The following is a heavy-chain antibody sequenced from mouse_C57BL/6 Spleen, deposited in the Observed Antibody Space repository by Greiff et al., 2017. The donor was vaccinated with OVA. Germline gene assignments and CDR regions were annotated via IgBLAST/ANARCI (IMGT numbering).Heavy chain of an antibody. Sequence: QVHVKQSGAELARPGASVKLSCKASGYTFTSYGISWVKQRTGQGLEWIGEIYPRSGNTYYNEKFKGKATLTADKSSSTAYMELRSLTSEDSAVYFCARQKEGFGYFDYWGQGTTLTVSS. CDR1: GYTFTSYG. J-gene: IGHJ2*01. V-gene: IGHV1-81*01. CDR3: ARQKEGFGYFDY. CDR2: IYPRSGNT.